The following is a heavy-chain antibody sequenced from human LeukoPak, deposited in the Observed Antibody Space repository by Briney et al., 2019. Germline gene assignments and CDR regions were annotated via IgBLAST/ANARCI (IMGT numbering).Heavy chain of an antibody. CDR2: ISGNGGST. CDR3: AKYRDVTSRGSGLGS. Sequence: PGGSLRLSCAASGFTFSIYAMSWVRQAPGKGLEWVSAISGNGGSTYYTDSVKGRFTISRDNSRNTLYVRMTRLTAEDTAVYYCAKYRDVTSRGSGLGSLGQGTLVTVSS. V-gene: IGHV3-23*01. CDR1: GFTFSIYA. D-gene: IGHD4-17*01. J-gene: IGHJ5*01.